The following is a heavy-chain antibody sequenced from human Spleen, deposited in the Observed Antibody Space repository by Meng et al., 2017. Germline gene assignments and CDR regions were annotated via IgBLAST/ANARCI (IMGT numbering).Heavy chain of an antibody. Sequence: VHLVESGGGCVPPGGSLRLSCAASGFTCGSYAMSWVRQAPGKGLEWVSAISGSGGSTYYADSVKGRFTISRDNSKNTLYLQMNSLRAEDTAVYYCAKAVGSFDYWGQGTLVTVSS. D-gene: IGHD1-26*01. J-gene: IGHJ4*02. CDR2: ISGSGGST. CDR3: AKAVGSFDY. V-gene: IGHV3-23*04. CDR1: GFTCGSYA.